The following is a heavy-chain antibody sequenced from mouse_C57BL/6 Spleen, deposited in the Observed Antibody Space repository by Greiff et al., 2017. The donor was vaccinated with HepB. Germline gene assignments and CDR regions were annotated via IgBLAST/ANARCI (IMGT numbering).Heavy chain of an antibody. CDR1: GFSLTSYG. V-gene: IGHV2-2*01. CDR3: ARPYYYGSSLYAMDY. J-gene: IGHJ4*01. D-gene: IGHD1-1*01. Sequence: VKLVESGPGLVQPSQSLSITCTVSGFSLTSYGVHWVRQSPGKGLEWLGVIWSGGSTDYNAAFISRLSISKDNSKSQVFFKMNSLQADDTAIYYCARPYYYGSSLYAMDYWGQGTSVTVSS. CDR2: IWSGGST.